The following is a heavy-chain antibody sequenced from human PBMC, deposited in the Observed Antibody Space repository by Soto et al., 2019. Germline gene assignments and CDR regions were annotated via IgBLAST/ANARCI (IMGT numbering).Heavy chain of an antibody. CDR1: GFTFSSYS. J-gene: IGHJ4*02. V-gene: IGHV3-23*01. Sequence: GGSLRLSCAACGFTFSSYSISWVRQAPWKGLEWVSAISGSGVSTYYADSVKGRFTISRDNSKNTLYLQMNSLRAEDTAVYYWAKGQGIADRPFDYWGQGTLVAVSS. CDR3: AKGQGIADRPFDY. D-gene: IGHD6-6*01. CDR2: ISGSGVST.